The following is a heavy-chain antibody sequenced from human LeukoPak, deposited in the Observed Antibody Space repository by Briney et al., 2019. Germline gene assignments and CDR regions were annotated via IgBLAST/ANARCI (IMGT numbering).Heavy chain of an antibody. J-gene: IGHJ3*01. V-gene: IGHV3-30*04. CDR3: VGDPPNSGYAFQV. CDR2: ISYDGSNK. D-gene: IGHD3-22*01. CDR1: GFTFSNYA. Sequence: PGGSLRLSCAASGFTFSNYAMHWVRQAPGKGLEWVAVISYDGSNKYYADSVKGRFTISRDNSKNMVYLQMNSLRAEDTALYYCVGDPPNSGYAFQVWGHGTVVTVSS.